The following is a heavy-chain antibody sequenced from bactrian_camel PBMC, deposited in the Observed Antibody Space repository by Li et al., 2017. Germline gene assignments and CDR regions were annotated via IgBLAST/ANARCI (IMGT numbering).Heavy chain of an antibody. CDR3: AAGRRSWFCRTRTGSYNY. V-gene: IGHV3S1*01. D-gene: IGHD1*01. J-gene: IGHJ4*01. CDR1: GYTGRR. Sequence: QVQLVESGGGSVQAGGSLTLSCLVSGYTGRRMAWFRQAAGMEREPVAALNSGSAGSSWYADSVKGRFTISISRDSAKSTVYLQMNDLKPDDTGMYYCAAGRRSWFCRTRTGSYNYWGQGTQVTVS. CDR2: LNSGSAGSS.